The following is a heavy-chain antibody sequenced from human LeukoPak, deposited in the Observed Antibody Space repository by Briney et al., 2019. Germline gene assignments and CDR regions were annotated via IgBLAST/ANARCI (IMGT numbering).Heavy chain of an antibody. D-gene: IGHD5-12*01. Sequence: SETLSLTCTVSGGSISSYYWSWIRQPPGKGLEWIGYIYYSGSTNYNPSLKSRVTISVDTSKNQFSLKLSSVTAADTAVYYCARVGYSGYNFDYWGQGTLVTVSS. CDR3: ARVGYSGYNFDY. CDR1: GGSISSYY. V-gene: IGHV4-59*12. CDR2: IYYSGST. J-gene: IGHJ4*02.